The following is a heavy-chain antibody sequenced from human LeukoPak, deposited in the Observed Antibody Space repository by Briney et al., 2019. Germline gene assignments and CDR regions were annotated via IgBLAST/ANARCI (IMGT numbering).Heavy chain of an antibody. CDR1: GYTFTSYD. V-gene: IGHV1-8*01. CDR2: MNPNSGNT. D-gene: IGHD2-2*01. J-gene: IGHJ5*02. CDR3: ARALGYCSSTSCYLYWFDP. Sequence: ASVKVSCKASGYTFTSYDINWVRQATGQGLEWMGWMNPNSGNTGYAQKLQGRVTMTRNTSISTAYMELSSLRSEDTAVYYCARALGYCSSTSCYLYWFDPWGQGTLVTVSS.